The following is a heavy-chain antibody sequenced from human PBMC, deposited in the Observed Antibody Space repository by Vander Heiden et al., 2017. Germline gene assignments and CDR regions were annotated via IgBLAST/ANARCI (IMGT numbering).Heavy chain of an antibody. V-gene: IGHV1-69*06. CDR1: GGAFSSCA. Sequence: QVQLVQSGAAMKKPGSSVKVSCKASGGAFSSCAVNWVRQAPGQGLEWMGGIVPSFGTTNYAQQFQGRVTITADKSTSTAYMELSSLRSEDTAVYYCAKDRKSSGYYSSDYWGQGTLVTVSS. J-gene: IGHJ4*01. CDR2: IVPSFGTT. CDR3: AKDRKSSGYYSSDY. D-gene: IGHD3-22*01.